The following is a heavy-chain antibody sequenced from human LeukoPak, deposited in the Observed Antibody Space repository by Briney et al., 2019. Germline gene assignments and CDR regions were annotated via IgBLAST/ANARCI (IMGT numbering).Heavy chain of an antibody. V-gene: IGHV1-18*01. Sequence: ASVKVSCKASGYTFTSYGISWVRQTPGQGLEWMGWISAYNGNTNYAQKLQGRVTMTTDTSTSTAYMELRSLRSDDTAVYYSARVALVRGVIITNWFDPRGQGTLVTVSS. CDR3: ARVALVRGVIITNWFDP. CDR1: GYTFTSYG. CDR2: ISAYNGNT. D-gene: IGHD3-10*01. J-gene: IGHJ5*02.